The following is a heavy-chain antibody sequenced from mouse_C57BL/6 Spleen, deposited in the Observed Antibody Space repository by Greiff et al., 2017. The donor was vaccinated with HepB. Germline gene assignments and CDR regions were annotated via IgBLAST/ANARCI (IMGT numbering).Heavy chain of an antibody. CDR2: IYPRSGNT. J-gene: IGHJ2*01. CDR3: ARDGGTTVVDYFDY. D-gene: IGHD1-1*01. V-gene: IGHV1-81*01. Sequence: QVQLQQSGAELARPGASVKLSCKASGYTFTSYGISWVKQRTGQGLEWIGEIYPRSGNTYYNEKFKGKATLTADKSSSTAYMELRSLTSEDSAVYFCARDGGTTVVDYFDYWGQGTTLTVSS. CDR1: GYTFTSYG.